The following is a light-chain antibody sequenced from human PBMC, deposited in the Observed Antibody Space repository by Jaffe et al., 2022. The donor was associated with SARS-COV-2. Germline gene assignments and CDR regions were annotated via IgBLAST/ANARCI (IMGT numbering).Light chain of an antibody. CDR3: NSRDRNGNHVV. CDR2: GKN. V-gene: IGLV3-19*01. CDR1: SLRKYY. Sequence: SSELTQEPAVSVALGQTVRLTCRGDSLRKYYATWYQQKPGQAPALVIYGKNNRPSGIPDRFSGSSSGDTASLTITGAQADDEADYHCNSRDRNGNHVVFGGGTKLTVL. J-gene: IGLJ2*01.